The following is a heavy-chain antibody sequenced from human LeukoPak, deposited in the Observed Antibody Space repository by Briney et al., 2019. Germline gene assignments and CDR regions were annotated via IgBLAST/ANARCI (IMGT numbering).Heavy chain of an antibody. CDR1: GFTFSSFA. J-gene: IGHJ5*02. CDR3: AKGSSGYFVDL. D-gene: IGHD3-22*01. CDR2: ISNDGGGT. Sequence: GGSLRLSCAASGFTFSSFAMSWVRQAPGKGLEWVSAISNDGGGTNYADFVKGRFTISRDNSKNTLFLQMNSLRAEDTALYYCAKGSSGYFVDLWGQGTLVTVSS. V-gene: IGHV3-23*01.